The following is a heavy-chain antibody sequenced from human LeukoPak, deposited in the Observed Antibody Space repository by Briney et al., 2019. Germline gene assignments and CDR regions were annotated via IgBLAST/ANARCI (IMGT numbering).Heavy chain of an antibody. D-gene: IGHD1-1*01. V-gene: IGHV1-69*13. Sequence: ASVKVSCKASGYTFTSYDINWVRQAPGQGLEWMGGIIPIFGTANYAQKFQGRVTITADESTSTAYMELSSLRSEDTAVYFCARDSGRPPTSFDYWGQGTLVTVSS. CDR1: GYTFTSYD. CDR2: IIPIFGTA. CDR3: ARDSGRPPTSFDY. J-gene: IGHJ4*02.